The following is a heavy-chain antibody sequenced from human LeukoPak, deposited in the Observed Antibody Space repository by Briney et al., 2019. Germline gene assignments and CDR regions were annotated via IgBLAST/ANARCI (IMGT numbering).Heavy chain of an antibody. CDR3: AKVWIAVSGAFDI. CDR1: GFTFSSYA. V-gene: IGHV3-23*01. Sequence: PGGSLRLSCAASGFTFSSYAMSWVRQAPGKGLEWVSAISGSGGSTYYADSVKDRFTISRDNSKNTLYLQMSSLRAEDTAVYYCAKVWIAVSGAFDIWGQGTMVTVSS. J-gene: IGHJ3*02. D-gene: IGHD6-19*01. CDR2: ISGSGGST.